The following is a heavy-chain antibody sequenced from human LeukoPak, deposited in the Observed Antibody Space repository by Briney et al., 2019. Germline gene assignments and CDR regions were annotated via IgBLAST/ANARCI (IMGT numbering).Heavy chain of an antibody. D-gene: IGHD6-13*01. J-gene: IGHJ6*02. CDR3: ARLGYSSSYGYYYGMDV. Sequence: SETLSLTCTVSGGSISSYYWSWIRQPPGKGLEWIGYIYYSGSTNYNPSLKSRVTISVDTSKNQFSLKLSSVTAADTAVYYCARLGYSSSYGYYYGMDVWGQGTTVTVSS. CDR1: GGSISSYY. V-gene: IGHV4-59*08. CDR2: IYYSGST.